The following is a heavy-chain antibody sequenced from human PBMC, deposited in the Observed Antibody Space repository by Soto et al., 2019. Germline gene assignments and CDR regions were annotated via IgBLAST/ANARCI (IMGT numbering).Heavy chain of an antibody. V-gene: IGHV1-18*01. Sequence: GASVKVSCKASGYTFTSYGISWVRQAPGQGLEWMGWISAYNGNTNYAQKLQGRVTMTTDTSTSTAYMELRSLRSDDTAVYYCARDHLNYYGWDWFAPWGQGTLVTSPQ. J-gene: IGHJ5*02. D-gene: IGHD3-10*01. CDR2: ISAYNGNT. CDR1: GYTFTSYG. CDR3: ARDHLNYYGWDWFAP.